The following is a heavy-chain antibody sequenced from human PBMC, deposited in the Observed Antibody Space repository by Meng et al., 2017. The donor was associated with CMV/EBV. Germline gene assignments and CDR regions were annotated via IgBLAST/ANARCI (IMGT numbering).Heavy chain of an antibody. Sequence: GGSLRLSCKGSGYSFTSYWIGWVRQMPGKGLEWMGIIYPGDSDTRYSPSFQGQVTISADKSISTAYLQWSSLKASDTAMYYCAGPNYSNYLVGGMDVWGQGTTVTVSS. J-gene: IGHJ6*02. CDR1: GYSFTSYW. D-gene: IGHD4-11*01. CDR2: IYPGDSDT. V-gene: IGHV5-51*01. CDR3: AGPNYSNYLVGGMDV.